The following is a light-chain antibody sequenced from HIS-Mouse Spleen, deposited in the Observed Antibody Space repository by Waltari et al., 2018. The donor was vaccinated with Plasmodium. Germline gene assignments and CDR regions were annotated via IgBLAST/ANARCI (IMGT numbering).Light chain of an antibody. V-gene: IGLV3-9*01. CDR1: NIGSQN. J-gene: IGLJ2*01. CDR2: RDS. Sequence: SYELTQPLSVSVALGQTARITCGGNNIGSQNVHWYQQKPGQAPVLVTYRDSNRPSGIPERFSGSNSWNTATLTISRAQAGDEADYYCQVWDSSTVVFGGGTKLTVL. CDR3: QVWDSSTVV.